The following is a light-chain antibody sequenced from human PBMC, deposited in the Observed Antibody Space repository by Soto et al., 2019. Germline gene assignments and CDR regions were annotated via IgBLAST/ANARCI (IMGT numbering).Light chain of an antibody. J-gene: IGKJ1*01. Sequence: EIVLTQSPGTLSLSPGERATLSCRASQSVSNNYLAWYQQKPGQAPRLLIYGASGRSPGVPDRFSGSGSGTDFILTISRLEHEDFVVYYCQQYGSSPRTFGQGTKVEIK. CDR1: QSVSNNY. CDR2: GAS. V-gene: IGKV3-20*01. CDR3: QQYGSSPRT.